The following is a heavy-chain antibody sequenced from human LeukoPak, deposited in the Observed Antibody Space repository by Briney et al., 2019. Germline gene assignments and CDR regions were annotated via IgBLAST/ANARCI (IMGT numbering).Heavy chain of an antibody. CDR1: GGSISSYY. Sequence: SETLSLTCTVSGGSISSYYWSWIRQPAGKGLEWIGRIYGSGSTNYNPSLKSRVTMSVDTSKNQFSLKLSSVAAADTAVYYCASHYYYDSKGFDPWGQGTLVTVSS. CDR2: IYGSGST. CDR3: ASHYYYDSKGFDP. V-gene: IGHV4-4*07. J-gene: IGHJ5*02. D-gene: IGHD3-22*01.